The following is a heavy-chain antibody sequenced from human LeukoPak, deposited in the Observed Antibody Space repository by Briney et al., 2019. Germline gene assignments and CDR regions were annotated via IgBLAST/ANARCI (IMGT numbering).Heavy chain of an antibody. D-gene: IGHD1-14*01. J-gene: IGHJ3*02. CDR2: INPKSGGT. V-gene: IGHV1-2*02. CDR1: GYTFTDYF. Sequence: VASVKASCKASGYTFTDYFMHWVRQAPGQGLEWMGWINPKSGGTNYVQRFQGRVTMTRDTSITTAYMELSRLRSDDTAVYYCARPPIDGSIDGFEIWGQGTMVTVSS. CDR3: ARPPIDGSIDGFEI.